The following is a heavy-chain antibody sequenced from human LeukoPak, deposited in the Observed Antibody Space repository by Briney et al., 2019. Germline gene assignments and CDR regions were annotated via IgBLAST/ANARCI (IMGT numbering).Heavy chain of an antibody. V-gene: IGHV3-7*01. J-gene: IGHJ4*02. CDR3: ARDSAGNDY. Sequence: GGSLRLSCAASGFTFSTYWMSWVRQAPGKGLEWVANIKQDGSEKYYVDSVKGRFTISRDNAKNSLYLQMISLRAEDTAMYYCARDSAGNDYWGQGTLVTVSS. D-gene: IGHD6-13*01. CDR1: GFTFSTYW. CDR2: IKQDGSEK.